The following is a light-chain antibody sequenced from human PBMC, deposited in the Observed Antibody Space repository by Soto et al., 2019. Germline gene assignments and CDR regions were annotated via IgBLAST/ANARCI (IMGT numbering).Light chain of an antibody. V-gene: IGKV3-11*01. CDR3: QQRSNWPRIT. Sequence: EIVLTQSPATLSLSPGERATLSYRASQSVSSYLAWYQQKPGQAPRLLIYDASNRATGIPARFSGSGSGTDFTLTISSLEPEEFAVYYCQQRSNWPRITFGQVTRRESK. CDR1: QSVSSY. J-gene: IGKJ5*01. CDR2: DAS.